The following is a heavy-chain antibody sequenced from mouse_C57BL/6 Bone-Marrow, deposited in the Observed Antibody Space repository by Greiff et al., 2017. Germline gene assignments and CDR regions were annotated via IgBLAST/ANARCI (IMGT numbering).Heavy chain of an antibody. J-gene: IGHJ2*01. CDR3: ARADTTVVAYYFDY. D-gene: IGHD1-1*01. CDR2: IYPGSGNT. V-gene: IGHV1-76*01. Sequence: LEESGAELVRPGASVKLSCKASGYTFTDYYINWVKQRPGQGLEWIARIYPGSGNTYYNEKFKGKATLTAEKSSSTAYMQLSSLTSEDSAVYFCARADTTVVAYYFDYWGQGTTLTVSS. CDR1: GYTFTDYY.